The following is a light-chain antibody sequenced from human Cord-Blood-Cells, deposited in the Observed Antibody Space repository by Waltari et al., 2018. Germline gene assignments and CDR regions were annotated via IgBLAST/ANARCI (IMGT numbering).Light chain of an antibody. CDR1: SSHGGGYNY. CDR2: DVS. CDR3: TSYTSSSTLF. J-gene: IGLJ1*01. V-gene: IGLV2-14*01. Sequence: QSALTQPASVSGALGQSITISGTGTSSHGGGYNYVSWYQQHPGKGPKLMIYDVSNRPSRLSNRSSGAQSGNAASLTISVLHAEDGTDYYCTSYTSSSTLFFGTGTKVTVL.